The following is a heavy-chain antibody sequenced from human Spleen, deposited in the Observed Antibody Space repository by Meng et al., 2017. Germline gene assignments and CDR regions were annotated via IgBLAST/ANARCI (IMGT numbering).Heavy chain of an antibody. CDR2: IYNSGST. J-gene: IGHJ4*02. D-gene: IGHD2-21*01. V-gene: IGHV4-30-4*01. CDR3: AREGRSHQVGVSVY. Sequence: QVQLQESCPGLVKPSQTLSPPCTVSGGSISSGDYYWSLIRQPPGKGLEWIGYIYNSGSTYYNPSLKSRVTISVDTSKNQFSLKLRFVTAADTAVYYCAREGRSHQVGVSVYWGQGNLVTVSS. CDR1: GGSISSGDYY.